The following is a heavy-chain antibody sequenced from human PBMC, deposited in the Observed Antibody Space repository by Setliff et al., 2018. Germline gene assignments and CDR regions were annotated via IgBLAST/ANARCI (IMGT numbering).Heavy chain of an antibody. J-gene: IGHJ3*02. Sequence: SETLSLTCGVSGVSITSGHYWGRIRQSPGKGLEWLATIHQRGRTYYNPSLNSRVTISLDTSKNHFSLKLRSVTAEDSAVYYCASPGRDNLDSPFDAFDIWGQGTMVTVSS. CDR3: ASPGRDNLDSPFDAFDI. CDR2: IHQRGRT. CDR1: GVSITSGHY. D-gene: IGHD3-3*01. V-gene: IGHV4-38-2*01.